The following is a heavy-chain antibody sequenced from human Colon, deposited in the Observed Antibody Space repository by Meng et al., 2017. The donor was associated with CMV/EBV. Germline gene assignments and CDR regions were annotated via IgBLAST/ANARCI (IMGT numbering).Heavy chain of an antibody. V-gene: IGHV1-2*02. CDR1: GNSFRDHY. Sequence: QVELVQSGTEVKKSGASVKASCLASGNSFRDHYIHWVRQAPGQGLEWLGWIKSKSGSTNYSHKFQGRLTLSTDASMTTAYMELTDLRSADTAMYFCAAYYELWSDYIAQNYWGQGTLVTVSS. CDR2: IKSKSGST. J-gene: IGHJ4*02. CDR3: AAYYELWSDYIAQNY. D-gene: IGHD3-3*01.